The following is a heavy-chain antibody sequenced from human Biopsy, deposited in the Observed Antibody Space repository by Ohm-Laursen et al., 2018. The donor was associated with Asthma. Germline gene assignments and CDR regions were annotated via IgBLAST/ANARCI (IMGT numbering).Heavy chain of an antibody. CDR3: ARGQGRGIQLWSLDP. J-gene: IGHJ5*02. CDR2: IHNSGNI. D-gene: IGHD5-18*01. V-gene: IGHV4-59*07. CDR1: GGSISSDY. Sequence: SDTLSLTCAVSGGSISSDYWSWLRQSPGKGLEWIGYIHNSGNINYNPSLKSRVTISLDTSKNHFSLRLSFVTAADTAVYFCARGQGRGIQLWSLDPWGQGILVTVSS.